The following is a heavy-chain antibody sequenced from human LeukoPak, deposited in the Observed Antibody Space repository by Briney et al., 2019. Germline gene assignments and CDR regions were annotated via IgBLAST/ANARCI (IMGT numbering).Heavy chain of an antibody. CDR1: GYSISSGYY. J-gene: IGHJ4*02. Sequence: SETLSLTCTVSGYSISSGYYWGWIRQPPGKGLEWIGSIYHSGSTYYNPSLKSRVTMSVDTSKNQFSLKLRSVTAADTAVYYCARVTGYMIEDYFDYWGQGILVTVSS. CDR3: ARVTGYMIEDYFDY. CDR2: IYHSGST. D-gene: IGHD3-9*01. V-gene: IGHV4-38-2*02.